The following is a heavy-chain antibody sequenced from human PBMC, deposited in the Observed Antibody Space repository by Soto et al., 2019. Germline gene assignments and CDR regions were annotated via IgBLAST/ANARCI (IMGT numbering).Heavy chain of an antibody. CDR1: GGSISSGGYY. D-gene: IGHD1-26*01. J-gene: IGHJ6*02. V-gene: IGHV4-31*03. CDR2: IYYSGST. CDR3: ARAGTTRLYYGMDV. Sequence: SETLSLTCTVSGGSISSGGYYWSWIRQHPGKGLEWIGYIYYSGSTYYNPSLKSRVTISVDTSKNQFSLKLSSVTAADTAVYYCARAGTTRLYYGMDVWGQGTTVTSP.